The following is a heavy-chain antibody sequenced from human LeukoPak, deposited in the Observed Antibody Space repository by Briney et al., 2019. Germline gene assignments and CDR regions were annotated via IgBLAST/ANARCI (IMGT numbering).Heavy chain of an antibody. J-gene: IGHJ5*02. CDR1: GYTFTSYA. CDR2: INTDTGNP. D-gene: IGHD3-10*01. Sequence: ASVKVSCKASGYTFTSYAMNWVRQAPGQGLEWMGWINTDTGNPTYAQGFTGRFVFSLDTSVSTAYLQISSLKAEDTAVYYCARDPRITMVRGAKARWFDPWGQGTLVTVTS. CDR3: ARDPRITMVRGAKARWFDP. V-gene: IGHV7-4-1*02.